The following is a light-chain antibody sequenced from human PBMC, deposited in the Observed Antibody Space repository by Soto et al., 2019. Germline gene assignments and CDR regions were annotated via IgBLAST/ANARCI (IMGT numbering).Light chain of an antibody. CDR2: AAS. CDR3: QQSYGTPLT. CDR1: QSISNY. J-gene: IGKJ4*01. V-gene: IGKV1-39*01. Sequence: DMEMTQSPSSLSASVGDRVTITCRASQSISNYLNWYQHKPGKVPKLLIYAASSLQSGVPTRFSCSRSGTDFTLTINSLQPEDFATYYCQQSYGTPLTFGGGTKIEIK.